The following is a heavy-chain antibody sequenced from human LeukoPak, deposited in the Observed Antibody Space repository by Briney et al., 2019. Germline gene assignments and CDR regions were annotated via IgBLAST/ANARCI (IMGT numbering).Heavy chain of an antibody. V-gene: IGHV1-2*07. CDR3: AREGGSSYGYAYH. Sequence: ASVKVSCKASGYTFTSYYIHWVRQAPGQGPEWMGWINPHSGDTNYAHKFQGRVTMTRDTSISIAYMELSSLKSDDTAVYHCAREGGSSYGYAYHWGQGTLVTVSS. CDR1: GYTFTSYY. D-gene: IGHD5-18*01. J-gene: IGHJ5*02. CDR2: INPHSGDT.